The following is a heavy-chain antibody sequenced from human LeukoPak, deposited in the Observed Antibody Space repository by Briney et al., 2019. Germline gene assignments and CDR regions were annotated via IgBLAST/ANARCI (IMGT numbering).Heavy chain of an antibody. V-gene: IGHV4-59*12. D-gene: IGHD3-10*01. CDR3: AREWFGEDSGY. J-gene: IGHJ4*02. CDR2: IYYSGST. Sequence: SETLSLTCTVSGGSISNYYWSWIRQPPGKGLEWIGYIYYSGSTNYNPSLKSRVTISVDKSKNQFSLKLSSVTAADTAVYYCAREWFGEDSGYWGQGTLVTVSS. CDR1: GGSISNYY.